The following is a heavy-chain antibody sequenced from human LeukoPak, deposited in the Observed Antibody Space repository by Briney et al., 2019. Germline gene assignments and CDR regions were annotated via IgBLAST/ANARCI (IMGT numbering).Heavy chain of an antibody. CDR2: ISAYNGNT. D-gene: IGHD2-21*02. V-gene: IGHV1-18*01. Sequence: ASVKVSCKASGYTFTSYGISWVRQTPGQGLEWMGWISAYNGNTNYAQKLQGRVTMTTDTSTSTAYMELRSLRSDDTAVYYCARAVSYCGGDCYPTPYWYFDLWGRGTLVAVSS. CDR1: GYTFTSYG. CDR3: ARAVSYCGGDCYPTPYWYFDL. J-gene: IGHJ2*01.